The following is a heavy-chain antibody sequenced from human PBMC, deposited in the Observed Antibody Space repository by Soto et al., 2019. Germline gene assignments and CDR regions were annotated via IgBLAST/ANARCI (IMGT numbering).Heavy chain of an antibody. CDR1: GGTFSSYA. CDR2: IIPIFGTA. CDR3: ARGPCPTVTTFYSFDY. D-gene: IGHD4-17*01. Sequence: QVQLVQSGAEVKKPGSSVKVSCKASGGTFSSYAISWVRQAPGQGLEWMGGIIPIFGTANYAQKFQGRVTIAADESTSTAYMELSSLRSEDTAVYYCARGPCPTVTTFYSFDYWGQGTLVTVSS. J-gene: IGHJ4*02. V-gene: IGHV1-69*12.